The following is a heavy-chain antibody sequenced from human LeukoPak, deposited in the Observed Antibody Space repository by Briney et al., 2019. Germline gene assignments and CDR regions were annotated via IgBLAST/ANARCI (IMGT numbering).Heavy chain of an antibody. V-gene: IGHV3-74*01. CDR2: INSDGSRA. D-gene: IGHD1-1*01. CDR3: VGGLERPDY. Sequence: PGGSLRLSCAASGFTFSGYWMHWVRQAPGKGLVWVSRINSDGSRASYADSVKGRFTISRDNAKNTLYLQMNSLRAEDTAVYYCVGGLERPDYWGQGTLVTVSS. J-gene: IGHJ4*02. CDR1: GFTFSGYW.